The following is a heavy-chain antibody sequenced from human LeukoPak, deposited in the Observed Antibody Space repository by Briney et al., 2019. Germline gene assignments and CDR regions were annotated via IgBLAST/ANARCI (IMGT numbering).Heavy chain of an antibody. CDR2: INHSGST. Sequence: PSETLSLTCTVSGGSISGYYWSWIRQPPGKGLEWIGEINHSGSTNYNPSLKSRVTISVDTSKDQFSLKLSSVTAADTAVYYCARGLYSYVRAFDIWGQGTMVTVSS. CDR3: ARGLYSYVRAFDI. J-gene: IGHJ3*02. D-gene: IGHD5-18*01. CDR1: GGSISGYY. V-gene: IGHV4-34*01.